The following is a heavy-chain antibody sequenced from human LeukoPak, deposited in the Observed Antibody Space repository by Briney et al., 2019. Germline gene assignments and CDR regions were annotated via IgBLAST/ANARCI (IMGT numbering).Heavy chain of an antibody. CDR1: GGTFSSYA. D-gene: IGHD3-10*01. CDR3: ARDRVGPGVIQH. V-gene: IGHV1-69*13. Sequence: SVKVSCKASGGTFSSYAISWVRQAPGQGLEWMGGIIPIFGTANYAQKFQGRVTITADESTSTAYMELRSLRSDDTAVYYCARDRVGPGVIQHWGQGTLVTVSS. CDR2: IIPIFGTA. J-gene: IGHJ1*01.